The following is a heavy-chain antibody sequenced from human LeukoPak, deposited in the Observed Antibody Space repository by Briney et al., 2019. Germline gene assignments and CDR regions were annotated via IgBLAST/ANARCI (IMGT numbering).Heavy chain of an antibody. CDR1: GCTFSSYG. Sequence: GRSLRLSCAVSGCTFSSYGMHWVRQAPGKGLEWVAVIWYDGSNKYYADSVKGRFTISRDNSKNTLYLQMNSLRAEDTAVYYCARESTTMVRGVIQHWGQGTLVTVSS. CDR3: ARESTTMVRGVIQH. CDR2: IWYDGSNK. J-gene: IGHJ1*01. V-gene: IGHV3-33*01. D-gene: IGHD3-10*01.